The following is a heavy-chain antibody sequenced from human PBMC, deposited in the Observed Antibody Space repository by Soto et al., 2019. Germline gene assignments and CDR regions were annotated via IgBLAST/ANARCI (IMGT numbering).Heavy chain of an antibody. J-gene: IGHJ4*02. D-gene: IGHD3-3*01. V-gene: IGHV1-18*01. Sequence: QVQMLQSGAEVKKPGASVKVSCKASGFTFSNYGIIWVRQAPGQGLEWMGCFSGYNGHTRYAQKVQGRATMTTDTSTSTAYFELRSLRSDDTAVYYCARDSPILGVVILRHWGQGTLVTVSS. CDR2: FSGYNGHT. CDR1: GFTFSNYG. CDR3: ARDSPILGVVILRH.